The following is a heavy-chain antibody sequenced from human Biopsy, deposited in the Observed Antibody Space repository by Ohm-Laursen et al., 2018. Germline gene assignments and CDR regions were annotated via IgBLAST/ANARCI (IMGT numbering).Heavy chain of an antibody. D-gene: IGHD4-11*01. CDR1: GFTFTSYG. CDR3: ARDEKRWDYSNYFSWHFDL. J-gene: IGHJ2*01. CDR2: ISYDGSGA. V-gene: IGHV3-30*03. Sequence: SLSLSCAATGFTFTSYGMHWVRQAPGKGLGWVAVISYDGSGAYYADSLQGRSTISRDNPKNTVDLQMNSLRAEDTAVYFCARDEKRWDYSNYFSWHFDLWGRGTLGTGSS.